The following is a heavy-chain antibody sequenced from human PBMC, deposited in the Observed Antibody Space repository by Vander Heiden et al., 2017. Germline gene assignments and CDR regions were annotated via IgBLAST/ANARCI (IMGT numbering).Heavy chain of an antibody. Sequence: QVQLVESGGGVVQPGRSLRLSCAASGFTFSSYAMHWVRQAPGKGLEWVAVISYDGSNKYYADSGKGRFTISRDNSKNTLYLQMNSLRAEDTAVYYCAREGRDGYNVVDYWGQGTLVTVSS. D-gene: IGHD5-12*01. V-gene: IGHV3-30-3*01. CDR2: ISYDGSNK. CDR1: GFTFSSYA. CDR3: AREGRDGYNVVDY. J-gene: IGHJ4*02.